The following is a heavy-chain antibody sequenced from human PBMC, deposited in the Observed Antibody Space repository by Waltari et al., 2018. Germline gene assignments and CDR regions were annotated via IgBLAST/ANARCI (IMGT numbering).Heavy chain of an antibody. CDR1: GFTFGNYW. D-gene: IGHD2-8*02. CDR2: INQNGSET. J-gene: IGHJ4*02. CDR3: PT. Sequence: VQLVESGGGLVKPGGSLRLSCAASGFTFGNYWMTWLRQAPGKGLEWVASINQNGSETYYMGSAKGRLTTSRDNAKNTLHLQMNSLYYCAKGEVLYPTWGQGTLVIVSS. V-gene: IGHV3-7*01.